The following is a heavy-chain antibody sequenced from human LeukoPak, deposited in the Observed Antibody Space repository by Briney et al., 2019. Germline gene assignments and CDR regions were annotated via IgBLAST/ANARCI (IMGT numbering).Heavy chain of an antibody. D-gene: IGHD6-19*01. CDR3: ARVGSSGWYVHPTLDY. J-gene: IGHJ4*02. V-gene: IGHV1-2*02. Sequence: ASVKVSCKASVYTFTGYYMHWVRQAPGQGLEWMGWINPNSGDTNYAQKFQGRVTVTRDTSISTAYMELSWLSTDDTAVYYCARVGSSGWYVHPTLDYWGQGTLVTVSS. CDR2: INPNSGDT. CDR1: VYTFTGYY.